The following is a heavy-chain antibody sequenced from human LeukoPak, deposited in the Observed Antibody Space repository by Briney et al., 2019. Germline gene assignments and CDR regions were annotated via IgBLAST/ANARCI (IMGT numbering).Heavy chain of an antibody. CDR2: IRYDGSNK. J-gene: IGHJ4*02. Sequence: PGGSLRLSCTASGFTFSGYGMHWVRQAPGKGLEWVAFIRYDGSNKYYADSVKGRFTISRDNSKNTLYLQMNSLRAEDTAVYYCAKGYGYSYGLDYWGQGTLVTVSS. V-gene: IGHV3-30*02. CDR1: GFTFSGYG. CDR3: AKGYGYSYGLDY. D-gene: IGHD5-18*01.